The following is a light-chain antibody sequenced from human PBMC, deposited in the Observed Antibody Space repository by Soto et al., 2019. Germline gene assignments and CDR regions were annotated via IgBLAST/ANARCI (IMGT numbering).Light chain of an antibody. J-gene: IGKJ1*01. Sequence: EVGMSQSPATLSVSPGERATLSCRASQSVSSNLAWYQQKPGRAPRLLIYGASNRATGIPDRFSGSGSGTDFTLTISRLEPEDFAVYYCQQYGSSGTFGQGTKVDIK. CDR2: GAS. CDR3: QQYGSSGT. V-gene: IGKV3-20*01. CDR1: QSVSSN.